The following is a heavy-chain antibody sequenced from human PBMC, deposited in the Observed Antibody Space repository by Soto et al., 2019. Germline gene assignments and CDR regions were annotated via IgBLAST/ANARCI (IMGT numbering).Heavy chain of an antibody. V-gene: IGHV4-59*01. D-gene: IGHD2-21*01. CDR2: IYYSGST. J-gene: IGHJ6*03. Sequence: SETLSLTCTVSGGSISSYYWSWIRQPPGKGLEWIGYIYYSGSTNYNPSLKSRVTISVDTSKNQFSLKLSSVTAADTAVYYCALLKDYFYYMDVWGKGTTVTVSS. CDR1: GGSISSYY. CDR3: ALLKDYFYYMDV.